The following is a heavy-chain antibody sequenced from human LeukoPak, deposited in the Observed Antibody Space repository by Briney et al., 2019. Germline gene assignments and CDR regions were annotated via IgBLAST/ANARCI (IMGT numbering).Heavy chain of an antibody. CDR3: ATKDPAGGCWYDYYMDV. CDR1: GFTFSSYW. CDR2: IKQDGGEK. V-gene: IGHV3-7*01. Sequence: GGSLRLSCAASGFTFSSYWMSWVRQAPGKGLEWVANIKQDGGEKYYVDSVKGRFTISRDNAKNSLYLQMNSLRAEDTAVYYCATKDPAGGCWYDYYMDVWGKGTTVTVSS. J-gene: IGHJ6*03. D-gene: IGHD1-1*01.